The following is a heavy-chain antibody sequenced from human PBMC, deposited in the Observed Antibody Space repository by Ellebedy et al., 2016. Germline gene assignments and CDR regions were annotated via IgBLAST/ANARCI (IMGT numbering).Heavy chain of an antibody. V-gene: IGHV1-18*04. Sequence: ASVKVSCXASGYTFSNYGVSWVRQAPGQGLEWMGWISGYNGNTNYAQKVQGRVSMTTDTSTSTVYMELRRLRSDDTAVYYCARDLPDGGQRSHGMDVWGQGTTVSVSS. CDR3: ARDLPDGGQRSHGMDV. D-gene: IGHD4-23*01. CDR1: GYTFSNYG. J-gene: IGHJ6*02. CDR2: ISGYNGNT.